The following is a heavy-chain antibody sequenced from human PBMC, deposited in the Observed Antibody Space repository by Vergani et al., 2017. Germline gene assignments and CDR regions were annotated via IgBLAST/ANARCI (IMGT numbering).Heavy chain of an antibody. CDR1: GFTLSNYD. CDR2: IQFDGSNQ. D-gene: IGHD3-16*01. V-gene: IGHV3-30*02. J-gene: IGHJ4*02. CDR3: AKHFGWGIDY. Sequence: QVQLAESGGGVVQRGGSLRLSCATSGFTLSNYDMQWIRQGPGKGLEFVAFIQFDGSNQYYADSVKGRFTLSRDFSKNTLYLQMNSLRTDDTATYYCAKHFGWGIDYWGQGTQVIVSS.